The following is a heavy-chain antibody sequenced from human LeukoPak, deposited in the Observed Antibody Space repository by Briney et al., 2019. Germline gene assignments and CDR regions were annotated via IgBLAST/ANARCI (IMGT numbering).Heavy chain of an antibody. D-gene: IGHD6-13*01. J-gene: IGHJ5*02. CDR3: ASHYSSSLFDP. CDR2: IFYSGNT. CDR1: GGSISSGAYY. V-gene: IGHV4-30-4*08. Sequence: NTSQTLSLTCTVSGGSISSGAYYWSWIRQHPGKGLEWIGYIFYSGNTYYNPSLKSRVTISVDTSKNQFSLKLTSVTAADTAVYYCASHYSSSLFDPWGQGALVTVSS.